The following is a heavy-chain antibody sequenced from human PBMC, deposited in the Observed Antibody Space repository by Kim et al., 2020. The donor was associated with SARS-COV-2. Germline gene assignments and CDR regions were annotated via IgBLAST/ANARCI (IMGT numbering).Heavy chain of an antibody. V-gene: IGHV1-18*01. CDR3: AREPYSSGWRVAFDI. CDR2: ISAYNGNT. Sequence: ASVKVSCKASGYTFTSYGISWVRQAPGQGLEWMGWISAYNGNTNYAQKLQGRVTMTTDTSTSTAYMELRSLRSDDTAVYYCAREPYSSGWRVAFDIWGQGTMVTVSS. J-gene: IGHJ3*02. CDR1: GYTFTSYG. D-gene: IGHD6-19*01.